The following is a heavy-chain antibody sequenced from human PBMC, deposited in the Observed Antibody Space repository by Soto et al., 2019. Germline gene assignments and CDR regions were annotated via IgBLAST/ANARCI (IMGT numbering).Heavy chain of an antibody. J-gene: IGHJ4*02. CDR1: GFTFSSYG. D-gene: IGHD5-18*01. CDR3: ARDSEKRGYSYGYFDY. V-gene: IGHV3-33*01. CDR2: IWYDGSNK. Sequence: GGSLRLSCAASGFTFSSYGMHWVRQAPGKGLEWVAVIWYDGSNKYYADSVKGRFTISRDNSKNTLYLQMNSLRAEDTAVYYCARDSEKRGYSYGYFDYWGQGTLVTVSS.